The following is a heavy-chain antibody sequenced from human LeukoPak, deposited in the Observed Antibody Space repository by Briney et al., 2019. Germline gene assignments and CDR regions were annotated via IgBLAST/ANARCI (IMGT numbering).Heavy chain of an antibody. V-gene: IGHV3-53*01. CDR1: GFTVSSNS. CDR3: ARRAGEYSHPYDY. CDR2: IYSGGNT. J-gene: IGHJ4*02. D-gene: IGHD4-17*01. Sequence: GGSLRLSCTVSGFTVSSNSMSWVRQAPGKGLEWVSFIYSGGNTHYSDSVKGRFTISRDNSKNTLYLQMNSLRADDTAVYHCARRAGEYSHPYDYWGQGTLVTVSS.